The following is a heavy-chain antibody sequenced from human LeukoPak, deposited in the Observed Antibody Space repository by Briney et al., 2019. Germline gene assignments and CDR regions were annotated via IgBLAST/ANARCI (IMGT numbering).Heavy chain of an antibody. D-gene: IGHD3-3*01. V-gene: IGHV4-61*02. Sequence: TLSLTCTVSGGSISSGSYYWSWIRQPAGKGLEWIVRIYTSGSTNYNPSLKSRVTISVDTSKNQFSLKLSSVTAADTAVYYCARGVPYDFSSGYIFVFWGQGTLVTVSS. CDR1: GGSISSGSYY. CDR2: IYTSGST. J-gene: IGHJ4*02. CDR3: ARGVPYDFSSGYIFVF.